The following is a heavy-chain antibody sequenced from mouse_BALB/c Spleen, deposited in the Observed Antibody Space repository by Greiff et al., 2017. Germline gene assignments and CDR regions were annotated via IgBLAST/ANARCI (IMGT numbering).Heavy chain of an antibody. J-gene: IGHJ3*01. Sequence: VKLMESGAELVKPGASVKLSCKASGYTFTSYYMYWVKQRPGQGLEWIGEINPSNGGTNFNEKFKSKATLTVDKSSSTAYMQLSSLTSEDSAVYYCTRGGRGYWGQGTLVTVSA. CDR2: INPSNGGT. CDR1: GYTFTSYY. CDR3: TRGGRGY. V-gene: IGHV1S81*02.